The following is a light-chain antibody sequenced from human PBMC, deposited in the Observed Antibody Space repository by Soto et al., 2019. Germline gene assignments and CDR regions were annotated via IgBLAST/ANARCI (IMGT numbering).Light chain of an antibody. J-gene: IGLJ1*01. CDR2: EIN. Sequence: QSVLTQPPSASGSPGQSVTISCTGTSSDVGAYDYVSWYQQHPGKAPKLMIYEINKRPSGVPDRFSGSKSGNTASLTVSGLQAEVEADYYCSSFAGSNNFPYVFGTGTKLTVL. CDR3: SSFAGSNNFPYV. V-gene: IGLV2-8*01. CDR1: SSDVGAYDY.